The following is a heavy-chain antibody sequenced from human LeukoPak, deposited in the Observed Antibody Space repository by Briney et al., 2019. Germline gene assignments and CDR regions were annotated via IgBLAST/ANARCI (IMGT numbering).Heavy chain of an antibody. CDR3: ARNQYYYDSSGYFYAFDI. CDR2: IIPIFGTA. D-gene: IGHD3-22*01. CDR1: GGTFSSYA. V-gene: IGHV1-69*06. J-gene: IGHJ3*02. Sequence: GSSVKVSCKASGGTFSSYAISWVRQAPGQGLEWMVGIIPIFGTANYAQKFQGRVTITADKSTSTAYMELSSLRSEDTAVYYCARNQYYYDSSGYFYAFDIWGQGTMVTVSS.